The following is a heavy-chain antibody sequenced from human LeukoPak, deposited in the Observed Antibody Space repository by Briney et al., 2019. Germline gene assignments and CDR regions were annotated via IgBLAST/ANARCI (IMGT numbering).Heavy chain of an antibody. V-gene: IGHV3-23*01. Sequence: GGSLRLSCEASGFTFSSYAMSWVRQAPGKGLEWVSAISAGGGSTYYADSVKGRFTISRDNSKNTLYLQMNSLRAEDTAVYYCARESPSYCSGGSCYSYYFDYWGQGTLVTVSS. CDR3: ARESPSYCSGGSCYSYYFDY. D-gene: IGHD2-15*01. J-gene: IGHJ4*02. CDR2: ISAGGGST. CDR1: GFTFSSYA.